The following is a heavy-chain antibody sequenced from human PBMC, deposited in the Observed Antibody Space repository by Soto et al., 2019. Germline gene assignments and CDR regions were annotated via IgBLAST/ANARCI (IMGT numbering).Heavy chain of an antibody. V-gene: IGHV3-33*03. CDR2: IWYDGSNK. CDR3: ATARGYSYGLGFAY. J-gene: IGHJ4*02. CDR1: GFTFSSYG. D-gene: IGHD5-18*01. Sequence: AGGALRLSCTASGFTFSSYGMLWVRQAPGKGLEWVAVIWYDGSNKYYADSVKGRFTISRDNAKNSLYLQMNSLRAEDTAVYYCATARGYSYGLGFAYWGQGTLVTVSS.